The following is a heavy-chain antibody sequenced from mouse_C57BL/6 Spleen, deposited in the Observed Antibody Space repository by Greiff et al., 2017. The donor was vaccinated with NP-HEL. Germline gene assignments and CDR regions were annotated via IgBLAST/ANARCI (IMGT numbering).Heavy chain of an antibody. CDR2: IYPGSGST. Sequence: QVQLQQPGAELVKPGASVKMSCKASGYTFTSYWITWVKQRPGQGLEWIGDIYPGSGSTNYNEKFKSKATLTVDTSSSTAYMQLSSLTSEDSAVYYCARGLDYYGNFAGFAYWGQGTLVTVSA. CDR3: ARGLDYYGNFAGFAY. V-gene: IGHV1-55*01. CDR1: GYTFTSYW. D-gene: IGHD2-1*01. J-gene: IGHJ3*01.